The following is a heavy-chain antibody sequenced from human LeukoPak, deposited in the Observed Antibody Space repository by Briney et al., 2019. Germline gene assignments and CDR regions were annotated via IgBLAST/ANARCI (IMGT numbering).Heavy chain of an antibody. J-gene: IGHJ4*02. CDR2: VYSSGST. CDR3: ARRDSSGYYNY. CDR1: GGSISNYY. D-gene: IGHD3-22*01. V-gene: IGHV4-59*08. Sequence: SETLPPTCTVSGGSISNYYWSWIRQPPGKGLEWIGYVYSSGSTNYNPSLRSRVTISVDTSENQLSLKLSSVTAADTAVYYCARRDSSGYYNYWGQGTLVTVSS.